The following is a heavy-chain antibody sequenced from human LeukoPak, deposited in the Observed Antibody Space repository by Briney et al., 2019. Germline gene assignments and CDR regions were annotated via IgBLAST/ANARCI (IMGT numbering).Heavy chain of an antibody. Sequence: GGSLRLSCAASGFTFSSYAMHWVRQAPGKGLEWVAVISYDGSNKYYADSVKGRFTISRDNSKNTLYLQMNSLRAEDTAVYYCARSRRDGYNYDFDYWGQGTLVTVSS. V-gene: IGHV3-30*01. D-gene: IGHD5-24*01. CDR3: ARSRRDGYNYDFDY. CDR1: GFTFSSYA. CDR2: ISYDGSNK. J-gene: IGHJ4*02.